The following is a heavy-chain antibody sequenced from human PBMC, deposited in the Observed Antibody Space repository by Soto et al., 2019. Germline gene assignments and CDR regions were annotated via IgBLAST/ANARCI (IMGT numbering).Heavy chain of an antibody. CDR3: ARGFRGGDADLFDP. V-gene: IGHV1-3*01. CDR2: INAGNGNT. J-gene: IGHJ5*02. Sequence: QVQLVQSGAEVKKPGASVKVSCKASGYTFTSYAMHWVRKAPGQRLEWMGWINAGNGNTKYSQKFQGRVTITRDTSASTAYMELSSLRSEDTAVYYCARGFRGGDADLFDPWGQGTLVTVSS. CDR1: GYTFTSYA. D-gene: IGHD2-21*02.